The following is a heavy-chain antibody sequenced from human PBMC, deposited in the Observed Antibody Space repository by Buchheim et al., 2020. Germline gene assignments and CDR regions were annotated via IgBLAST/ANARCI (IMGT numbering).Heavy chain of an antibody. CDR3: AREMYYDFWSGYYYSPFDY. V-gene: IGHV3-30*14. CDR2: ISYDGSNK. D-gene: IGHD3-3*01. J-gene: IGHJ4*02. Sequence: QVQLVESGGGVVQPGRSLRLSCAASGFTFSSYAMHWVRQAPGKGLEWVAVISYDGSNKYYADSVKGRFTISRDNSQNTLYLQMNSLRAEDTAVYYCAREMYYDFWSGYYYSPFDYWGQGTL. CDR1: GFTFSSYA.